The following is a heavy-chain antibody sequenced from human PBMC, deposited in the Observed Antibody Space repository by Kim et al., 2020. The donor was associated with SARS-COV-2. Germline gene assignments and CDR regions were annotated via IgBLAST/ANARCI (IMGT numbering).Heavy chain of an antibody. CDR3: ARAIPAAPSYYYYYGMDV. Sequence: SETLSLTCTVSGGSISSYYWSWIRQPPGKGLEWIGYIYYSGSKNYNPSLKSRVTISVDTSKNQFSLKLSSVTAADTAVYYCARAIPAAPSYYYYYGMDVWGQGTTVTVS. D-gene: IGHD2-2*01. V-gene: IGHV4-59*13. CDR2: IYYSGSK. J-gene: IGHJ6*02. CDR1: GGSISSYY.